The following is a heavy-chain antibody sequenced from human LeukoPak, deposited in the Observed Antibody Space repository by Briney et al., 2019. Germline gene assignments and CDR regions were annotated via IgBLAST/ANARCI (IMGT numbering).Heavy chain of an antibody. J-gene: IGHJ4*02. CDR1: GFTFSSYW. Sequence: GGSLRLSCVASGFTFSSYWMRWVRQAPGKGLVWVSRINSDGSSTTYADSVKGRFTISRDNVQNTLYLQMHSLRDEDTAVYYCARGGGNFLYYFDYWGQGTLVTDSS. D-gene: IGHD4-23*01. V-gene: IGHV3-74*01. CDR3: ARGGGNFLYYFDY. CDR2: INSDGSST.